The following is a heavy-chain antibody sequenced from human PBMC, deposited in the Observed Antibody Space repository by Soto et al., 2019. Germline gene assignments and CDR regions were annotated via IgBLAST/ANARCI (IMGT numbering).Heavy chain of an antibody. CDR3: AVPGVSSGWPPDY. Sequence: ASVKVSCKASGGTFSSYAISWVRQAPGQGLEWMGGIIPIFGTANYAQKFQGRVTITADESTSTAYMELSSLRSEDTAVYYCAVPGVSSGWPPDYWGQGTLVTVSS. V-gene: IGHV1-69*13. J-gene: IGHJ4*02. CDR1: GGTFSSYA. CDR2: IIPIFGTA. D-gene: IGHD6-19*01.